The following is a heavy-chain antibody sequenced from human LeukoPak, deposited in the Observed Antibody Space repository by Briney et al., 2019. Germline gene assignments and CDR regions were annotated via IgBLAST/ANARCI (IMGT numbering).Heavy chain of an antibody. Sequence: GGSLRLSCAASGFTFSSYAMSWVRQAPGKGLEWVSGISGSGGSTYYADSVKGRFTISRDNSKNTLYLQMNSLRAEDTAVYYCVSSSRLTNIVVVVGGAFDIWGQGTMVTVSS. V-gene: IGHV3-23*01. CDR2: ISGSGGST. CDR3: VSSSRLTNIVVVVGGAFDI. J-gene: IGHJ3*02. CDR1: GFTFSSYA. D-gene: IGHD2-15*01.